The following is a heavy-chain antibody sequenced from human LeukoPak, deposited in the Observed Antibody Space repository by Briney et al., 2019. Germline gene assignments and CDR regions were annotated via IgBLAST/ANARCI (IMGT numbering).Heavy chain of an antibody. CDR2: INHSGSA. CDR3: ARPTSSDYGDSYLDY. CDR1: GGSFSGYY. J-gene: IGHJ4*02. V-gene: IGHV4-34*01. Sequence: SETLSLTCAVYGGSFSGYYWSWIRQPPGKGLEWIGEINHSGSANYNPSLKSRVTISVDTSKNQFSLKLSSVTAADTAVYYCARPTSSDYGDSYLDYWGQGTLVTVSS. D-gene: IGHD4-17*01.